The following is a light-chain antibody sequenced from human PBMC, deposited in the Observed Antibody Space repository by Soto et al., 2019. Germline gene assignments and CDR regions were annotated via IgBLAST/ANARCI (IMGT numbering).Light chain of an antibody. Sequence: QSVLPQPPSVSAAPGQMVTISCSGSSSNIGSTYVSWYQHHPGKAPKLLIYEVSNRPSGVSSRFSGSKSGNTASLTISGLQAEDEADYYCSSYGNTRGTLEVVLFGGGTKLTVL. J-gene: IGLJ2*01. V-gene: IGLV2-14*01. CDR1: SSNIGSTY. CDR3: SSYGNTRGTLEVVL. CDR2: EVS.